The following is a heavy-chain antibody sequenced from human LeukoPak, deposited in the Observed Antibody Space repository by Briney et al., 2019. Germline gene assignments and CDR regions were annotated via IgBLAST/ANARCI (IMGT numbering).Heavy chain of an antibody. J-gene: IGHJ4*02. D-gene: IGHD3-22*01. CDR1: VYTFTSYY. CDR3: ARRRAAMIAAHFDY. V-gene: IGHV1-46*01. Sequence: VASLKLSCTASVYTFTSYYMNWVRQSPGQGLGWMGVINTSGGSTSNAQKFPGRVTMTRDTSTSTVYMELSSLRSEDTAVYYCARRRAAMIAAHFDYWGQGTLVTVSS. CDR2: INTSGGST.